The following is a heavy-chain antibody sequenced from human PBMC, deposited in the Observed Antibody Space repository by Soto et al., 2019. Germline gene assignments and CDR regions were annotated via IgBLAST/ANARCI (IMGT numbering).Heavy chain of an antibody. D-gene: IGHD4-17*01. CDR2: IWYDGSNK. Sequence: QVQLVESGGGVVQPGRSLRLSCAASGFTFSSYGMHWVRQAPGKGLEWVAVIWYDGSNKYYADSVKGRFTISRDNSKNTLYLQMNSLRAEDTAVYYCARGVGYYPRDWFDPWGQGTLVTVSS. V-gene: IGHV3-33*01. CDR1: GFTFSSYG. J-gene: IGHJ5*02. CDR3: ARGVGYYPRDWFDP.